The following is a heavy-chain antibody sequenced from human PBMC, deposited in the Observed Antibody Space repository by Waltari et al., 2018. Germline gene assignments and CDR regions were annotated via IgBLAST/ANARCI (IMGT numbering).Heavy chain of an antibody. CDR3: ARGRITIFGVVTPSFDP. V-gene: IGHV1-8*01. Sequence: QVQLVQSGAEVKKPGASVKVSCTASGYTFTSYDINWVRQATGQGLEWMGWMNPNSGNTGYAQKFQGRVTMTRNTSISTAYMELSSLRSEDTAVYYCARGRITIFGVVTPSFDPWGQGTLVTVSS. D-gene: IGHD3-3*01. J-gene: IGHJ5*02. CDR2: MNPNSGNT. CDR1: GYTFTSYD.